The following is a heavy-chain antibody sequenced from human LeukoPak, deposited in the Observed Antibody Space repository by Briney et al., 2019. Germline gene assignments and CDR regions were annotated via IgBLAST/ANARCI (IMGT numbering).Heavy chain of an antibody. J-gene: IGHJ6*02. V-gene: IGHV3-66*02. CDR1: GFTVSSNY. CDR3: ARGNYGLGTYADYYGMDV. D-gene: IGHD3-10*01. CDR2: IYRGGST. Sequence: GGSLRLSCAASGFTVSSNYMSWVRQAPGKGLEWVSVIYRGGSTYYADSVKGRFTISRDNSKNTLYVQMNSLRAEDTAVYYCARGNYGLGTYADYYGMDVWGQGTTVTVSS.